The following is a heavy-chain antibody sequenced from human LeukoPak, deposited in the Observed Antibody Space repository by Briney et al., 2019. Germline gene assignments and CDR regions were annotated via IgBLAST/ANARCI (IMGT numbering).Heavy chain of an antibody. CDR1: GYSFTSYW. CDR2: IYPGDSDT. V-gene: IGHV5-51*01. Sequence: GESLKISCKGSGYSFTSYWIGWVRRMPGKGLEWMGIIYPGDSDTRYSPSFQGQVTISADKSISTAYLQWSSLKASDTAMYYCARTPNRGGYNSTPFDYWGQGTLVTVSS. J-gene: IGHJ4*02. CDR3: ARTPNRGGYNSTPFDY. D-gene: IGHD5-24*01.